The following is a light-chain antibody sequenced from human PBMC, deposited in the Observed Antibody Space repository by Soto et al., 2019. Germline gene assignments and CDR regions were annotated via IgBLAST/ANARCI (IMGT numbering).Light chain of an antibody. CDR1: QSVSSY. CDR2: DAS. V-gene: IGKV3-11*01. J-gene: IGKJ3*01. Sequence: EIVLTQSPATLSLSPGERATLSCRASQSVSSYLAWYQQKPGQAPRLLIYDASNRATGIPARFSGSGSGTDFTLPISSLEPEDFAVYYCQQRSNWVTFGPGTKVDIK. CDR3: QQRSNWVT.